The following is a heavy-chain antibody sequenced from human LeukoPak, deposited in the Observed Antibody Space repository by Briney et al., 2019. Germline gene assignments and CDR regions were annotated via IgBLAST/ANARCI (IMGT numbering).Heavy chain of an antibody. D-gene: IGHD3-10*01. V-gene: IGHV1-8*01. J-gene: IGHJ6*02. CDR3: ASSITMVRGVLYYGMDV. Sequence: ASVKVSCKASGYTFTSYDINWVRQATGQGLEWMGWMNPNSGNTGYAQKFQGRVTMTRNTSISTAYIELSSLRSEDTAVYYCASSITMVRGVLYYGMDVWGQGTTVTVSS. CDR1: GYTFTSYD. CDR2: MNPNSGNT.